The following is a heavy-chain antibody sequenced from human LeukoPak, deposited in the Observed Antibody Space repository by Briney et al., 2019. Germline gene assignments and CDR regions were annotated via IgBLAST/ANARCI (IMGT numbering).Heavy chain of an antibody. Sequence: ASVKVSCKASGYTFTSYYMHWVRQAPGRGLAWMGIINPSGGSTSYAQKFQGRVTMTRDTSTSTVYMELSSLRSEDTAVYYCARDRGGDYGRGRYYYYYYMDVWGKGTTVTVSS. D-gene: IGHD4-17*01. J-gene: IGHJ6*03. CDR3: ARDRGGDYGRGRYYYYYYMDV. V-gene: IGHV1-46*01. CDR2: INPSGGST. CDR1: GYTFTSYY.